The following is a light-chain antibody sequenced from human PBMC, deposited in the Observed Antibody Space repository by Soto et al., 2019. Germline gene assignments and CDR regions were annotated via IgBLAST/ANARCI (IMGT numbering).Light chain of an antibody. Sequence: EIVLTQSPGTLSLSPGERAALSCRASQSVSSNHLAWYQQRPGQAPRLLIYGASSRATGIPDRFSGSGSGTDCTLTINRLEPEDFAVYYFQQYVSSPLTFGGGTKVEIK. CDR1: QSVSSNH. CDR3: QQYVSSPLT. J-gene: IGKJ4*01. V-gene: IGKV3-20*01. CDR2: GAS.